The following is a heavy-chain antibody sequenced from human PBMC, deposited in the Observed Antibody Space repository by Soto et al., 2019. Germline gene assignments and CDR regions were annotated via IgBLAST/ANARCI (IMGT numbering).Heavy chain of an antibody. CDR1: GYTFTSYG. CDR3: ARGRAVAGKDNWFDP. J-gene: IGHJ5*02. CDR2: ISAYNGNT. V-gene: IGHV1-18*01. Sequence: QVQLVQPGAEVKKPGASVKVSCKASGYTFTSYGISWVRQDPGQGLEWMGLISAYNGNTNYAQKLQGRVTMTTATSTSTAYIELRSLRSDDTAVYYCARGRAVAGKDNWFDPWGKGTLVTVSS. D-gene: IGHD6-19*01.